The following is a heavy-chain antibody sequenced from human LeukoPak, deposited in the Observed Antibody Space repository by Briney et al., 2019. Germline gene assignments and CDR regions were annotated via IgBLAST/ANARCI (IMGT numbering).Heavy chain of an antibody. CDR3: ATLAFDS. CDR1: GFTFSRSW. J-gene: IGHJ4*02. Sequence: QSGGSLRLSCTASGFTFSRSWMHWVRQAPGKGLEWVADIKEDGSGKYYGDSVKGRFTISRDNAKNSVYLQMNSLSPEDTAIYFCATLAFDSWGRGTLVTVSS. D-gene: IGHD3-3*02. CDR2: IKEDGSGK. V-gene: IGHV3-7*01.